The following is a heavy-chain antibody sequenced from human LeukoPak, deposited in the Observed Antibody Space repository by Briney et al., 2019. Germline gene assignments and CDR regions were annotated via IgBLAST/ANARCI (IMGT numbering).Heavy chain of an antibody. Sequence: PSETLSLTCAVYGGSFSGYYWSWIRQPPGKGLEWIGEINHSGSTNYNPSLKSRVTISVDTSKNQSSLKLSSVTAADTAVYYCARGLAYYDFWSGYPNDAYFDYWGQGTLVTVSS. D-gene: IGHD3-3*01. V-gene: IGHV4-34*01. CDR3: ARGLAYYDFWSGYPNDAYFDY. CDR1: GGSFSGYY. J-gene: IGHJ4*02. CDR2: INHSGST.